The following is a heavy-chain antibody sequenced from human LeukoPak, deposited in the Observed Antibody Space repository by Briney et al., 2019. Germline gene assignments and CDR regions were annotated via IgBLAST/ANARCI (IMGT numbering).Heavy chain of an antibody. J-gene: IGHJ3*01. Sequence: GGSLRLSCAASGFTFSNHWMHWVRQAPGKGLVWVSRINSDGSGTSYADSVKGRFTISRDNAKNALYLQMNSLRAEDTALYYCARGRGKDNTYYSFDVWGQGTLVTVSS. D-gene: IGHD1-26*01. CDR1: GFTFSNHW. V-gene: IGHV3-74*01. CDR3: ARGRGKDNTYYSFDV. CDR2: INSDGSGT.